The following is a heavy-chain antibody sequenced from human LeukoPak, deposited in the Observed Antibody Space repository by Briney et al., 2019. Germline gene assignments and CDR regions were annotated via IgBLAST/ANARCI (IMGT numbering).Heavy chain of an antibody. D-gene: IGHD2-2*01. V-gene: IGHV1-8*03. CDR2: MNPANGNT. CDR3: ARVGCSPISCHTWFDP. CDR1: GYTFTSYD. J-gene: IGHJ5*02. Sequence: ASVKVSCKASGYTFTSYDMHGVRQATGQGREWMGWMNPANGNTVYARRFQGRVTITRDISISTAYMELSSLRSEDTAVYYCARVGCSPISCHTWFDPWGQGTLVTVSS.